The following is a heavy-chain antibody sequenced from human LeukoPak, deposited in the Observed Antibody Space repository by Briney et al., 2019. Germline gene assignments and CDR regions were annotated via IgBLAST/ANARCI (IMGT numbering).Heavy chain of an antibody. CDR1: GFTFSDYY. J-gene: IGHJ6*03. CDR2: ISSSGSTI. V-gene: IGHV3-11*04. D-gene: IGHD3-3*01. Sequence: PGGSLRLSCAASGFTFSDYYMSWIRQAPGKGLEWVSYISSSGSTIYYADSVKGRFTISRDNAKNSLYLQMNSLRAEDTAVYYCARSPPSSRRFFLEPGRRLYYYYYMDVWGKGTTVTVSS. CDR3: ARSPPSSRRFFLEPGRRLYYYYYMDV.